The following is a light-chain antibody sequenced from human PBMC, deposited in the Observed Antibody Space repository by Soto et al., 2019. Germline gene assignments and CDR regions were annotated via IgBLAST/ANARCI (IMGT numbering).Light chain of an antibody. Sequence: QSALTQPASVSGSPGQSITISCTGTSSDVGRYNFVSWYQQHPDKAPKLMIYDVIKRPSGVPDRFSGSKSGNTASLTIYGLQAEDEADYHCCSYAGSYTHVFGTGTKVTVL. CDR1: SSDVGRYNF. J-gene: IGLJ1*01. CDR3: CSYAGSYTHV. V-gene: IGLV2-11*01. CDR2: DVI.